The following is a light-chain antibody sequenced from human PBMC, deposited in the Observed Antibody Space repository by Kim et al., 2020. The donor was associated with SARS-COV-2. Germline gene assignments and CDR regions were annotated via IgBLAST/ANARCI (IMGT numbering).Light chain of an antibody. CDR3: QQYDDWPPWT. V-gene: IGKV3-15*01. CDR1: QRVSSK. J-gene: IGKJ1*01. Sequence: SPGKTATLYCSASQRVSSKVAWYQQKPGQAPRLLIYDASTRATGIPARCSGSGSGTDFTLTISSLQSEDLAVYHCQQYDDWPPWTFGQGTKVDIK. CDR2: DAS.